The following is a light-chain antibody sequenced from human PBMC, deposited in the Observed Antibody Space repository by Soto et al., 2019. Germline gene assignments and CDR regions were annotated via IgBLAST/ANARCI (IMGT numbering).Light chain of an antibody. CDR1: QSVSSN. V-gene: IGKV3-15*01. Sequence: EIVMTQSPATLSVSPGERATLSCRARQSVSSNLARYQQKPGQAPRLLIYAASTRATGIPARFSGSGSGTEFTLPISSLQSEDFAVYYCQQYNNWPPLTFGQGTRLEIK. CDR3: QQYNNWPPLT. CDR2: AAS. J-gene: IGKJ5*01.